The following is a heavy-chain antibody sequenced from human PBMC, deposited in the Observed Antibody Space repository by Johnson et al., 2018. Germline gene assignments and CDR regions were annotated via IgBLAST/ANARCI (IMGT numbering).Heavy chain of an antibody. CDR1: GFSFSDRY. CDR2: ISPAGSSL. Sequence: QVQLVESGGGLVKPGGSLRLSCVASGFSFSDRYMSWIREAPGKGLEWTSYISPAGSSLYYADSVKGRFTISRDDAKNTVFLQMDSLRVEDTGVYYCAGGHYGMDVWGQGATVTVSS. CDR3: AGGHYGMDV. V-gene: IGHV3-11*01. J-gene: IGHJ6*02.